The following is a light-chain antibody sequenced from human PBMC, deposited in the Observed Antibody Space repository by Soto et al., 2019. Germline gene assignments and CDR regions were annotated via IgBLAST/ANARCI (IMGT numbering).Light chain of an antibody. CDR1: QSVSSSY. CDR2: GAS. Sequence: EIVLTQSPGTLSLSRGERATLSCRASQSVSSSYLAWYQQKPGQAPRLLIYGASSRATGIPDRFSGSGSGTDFTLTINRLEPEDFAVYYCQQYGSSRTFGQGTKVEIK. J-gene: IGKJ1*01. CDR3: QQYGSSRT. V-gene: IGKV3-20*01.